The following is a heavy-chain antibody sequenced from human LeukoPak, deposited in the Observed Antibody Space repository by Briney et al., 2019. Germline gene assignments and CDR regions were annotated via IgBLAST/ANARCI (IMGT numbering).Heavy chain of an antibody. J-gene: IGHJ4*02. V-gene: IGHV3-23*01. D-gene: IGHD2-2*01. CDR2: ISGSGGST. CDR1: GFTFSSYA. Sequence: GGSLRLSCAASGFTFSSYAMSWVRQAPGRGLEWVSAISGSGGSTYYADSVKGRFTISRDNSKNTLYLQMNSLRAEDTAVYYCAKVMPLYQLQWGLYDYWGQGTLVTVSS. CDR3: AKVMPLYQLQWGLYDY.